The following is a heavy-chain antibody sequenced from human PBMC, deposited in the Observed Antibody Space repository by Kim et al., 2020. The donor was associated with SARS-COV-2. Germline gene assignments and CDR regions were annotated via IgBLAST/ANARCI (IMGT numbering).Heavy chain of an antibody. D-gene: IGHD6-6*01. V-gene: IGHV4-34*01. CDR3: AREGQLVPGPYYYYGMDV. Sequence: LKCRVTISVDTSKDQFSRKLSSVTAADTAVYYCAREGQLVPGPYYYYGMDVWGQGTTVTVSS. J-gene: IGHJ6*02.